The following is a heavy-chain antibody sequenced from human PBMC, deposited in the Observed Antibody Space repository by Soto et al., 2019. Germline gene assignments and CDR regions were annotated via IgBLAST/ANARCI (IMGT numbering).Heavy chain of an antibody. Sequence: GGSLRLSCAASGFTVTDAWMTWFRQAPGKGPEWVGRIERKSDGGTTSYAAPVRGRFTISRDDSKNTLYLQMDSLKIEDTAVYYCVSLYLGYWGQGTLVTVSS. V-gene: IGHV3-15*04. CDR1: GFTVTDAW. CDR2: IERKSDGGTT. D-gene: IGHD3-10*01. J-gene: IGHJ4*02. CDR3: VSLYLGY.